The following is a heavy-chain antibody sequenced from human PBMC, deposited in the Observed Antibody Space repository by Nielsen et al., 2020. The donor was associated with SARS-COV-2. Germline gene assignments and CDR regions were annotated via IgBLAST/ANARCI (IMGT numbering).Heavy chain of an antibody. Sequence: WVRQAPGQGLEWMGIINPSGGSTSYAQKFQGRVTMTRDTSTSTVYMGLSSLRSEDTAVYYCARGPGSYYDFWSGSLDYNWFDPWGQGTLVTVSS. D-gene: IGHD3-3*01. CDR2: INPSGGST. V-gene: IGHV1-46*01. CDR3: ARGPGSYYDFWSGSLDYNWFDP. J-gene: IGHJ5*02.